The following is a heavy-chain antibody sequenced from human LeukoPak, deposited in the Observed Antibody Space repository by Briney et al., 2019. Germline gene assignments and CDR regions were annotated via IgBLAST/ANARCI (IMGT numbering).Heavy chain of an antibody. Sequence: ASVKVSCKASGYTFTGYYTHWVRQAPGQGLEWMGWINPNSGGTNYAQKFQGRVTMTRDTSISTAYMELSRLRSDDTAVYYCAREGIAAAGAKPLDYWGQGTLVTVSS. CDR3: AREGIAAAGAKPLDY. CDR1: GYTFTGYY. D-gene: IGHD6-13*01. J-gene: IGHJ4*02. CDR2: INPNSGGT. V-gene: IGHV1-2*02.